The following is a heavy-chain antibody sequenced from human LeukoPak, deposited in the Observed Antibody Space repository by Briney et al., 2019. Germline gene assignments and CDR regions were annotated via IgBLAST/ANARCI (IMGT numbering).Heavy chain of an antibody. V-gene: IGHV3-74*01. J-gene: IGHJ4*02. CDR2: INSDGSST. CDR3: ASGRNYNDYYDSSGYTY. CDR1: GFTFSSYW. D-gene: IGHD3-22*01. Sequence: GGPLRLSCAASGFTFSSYWMHWVRQAPGKGLVWVSRINSDGSSTSYADSVKGRFTISRDNAKNTLYLQMNSLRAEDTAVYYCASGRNYNDYYDSSGYTYWGQGTLVTVSS.